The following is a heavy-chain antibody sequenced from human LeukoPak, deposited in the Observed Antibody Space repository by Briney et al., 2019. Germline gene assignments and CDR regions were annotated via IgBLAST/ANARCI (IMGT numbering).Heavy chain of an antibody. D-gene: IGHD3-9*01. V-gene: IGHV1-8*01. J-gene: IGHJ6*02. CDR3: ARGILTGYYPHGMDV. Sequence: ASVKVSCKASGYTFTSYDINWVRQATGQGREWMGWMNPNSGNTGYAQKFQGRVTMTRNTSISTAYMELSSLRSEDTAVYYCARGILTGYYPHGMDVWGQGTTVTVSS. CDR2: MNPNSGNT. CDR1: GYTFTSYD.